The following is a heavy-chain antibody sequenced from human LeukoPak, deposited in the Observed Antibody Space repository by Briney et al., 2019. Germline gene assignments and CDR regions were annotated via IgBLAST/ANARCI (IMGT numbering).Heavy chain of an antibody. J-gene: IGHJ4*02. CDR3: ARVGGYDLSFFDY. CDR2: IWYDGSNK. D-gene: IGHD5-12*01. CDR1: GFTFSSYG. V-gene: IGHV3-33*01. Sequence: GRSLRLSCAASGFTFSSYGMHWVRQAPGKGLEWVAVIWYDGSNKYYADSVKGRFTISRDNSKNTLYLQMNSLRAEDTAVYYCARVGGYDLSFFDYWGQGTLVTVSS.